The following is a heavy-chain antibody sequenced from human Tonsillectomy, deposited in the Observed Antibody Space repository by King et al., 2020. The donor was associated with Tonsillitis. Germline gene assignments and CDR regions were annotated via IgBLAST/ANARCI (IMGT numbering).Heavy chain of an antibody. D-gene: IGHD2-15*01. CDR1: GFTFSSHW. CDR2: INSDGSST. J-gene: IGHJ4*02. Sequence: VQLVESGGGLVQPGGSLRLSCAASGFTFSSHWMHWVRQAPGKGLVRVSRINSDGSSTSYADFLRGRFTISRDNAKNTLYLQMNSLRAEDTAVYYCARGDGNGGSSYGYWGQGTLVTVSS. V-gene: IGHV3-74*01. CDR3: ARGDGNGGSSYGY.